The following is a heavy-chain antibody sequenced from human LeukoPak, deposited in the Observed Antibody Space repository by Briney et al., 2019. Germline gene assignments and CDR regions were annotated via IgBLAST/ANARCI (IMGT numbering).Heavy chain of an antibody. Sequence: PGGSLRLSCAASGFTFSSYSMNWVRQAPGKGLEWVSSISSSSSYIYYADSVKGRFTISRDNAKNSLYLQMNSLRAEDTAVYYCARDRGFGGYCSSTSCPHRYFDYWGQGILVTVTS. CDR2: ISSSSSYI. J-gene: IGHJ4*02. CDR3: ARDRGFGGYCSSTSCPHRYFDY. CDR1: GFTFSSYS. V-gene: IGHV3-21*01. D-gene: IGHD2-2*01.